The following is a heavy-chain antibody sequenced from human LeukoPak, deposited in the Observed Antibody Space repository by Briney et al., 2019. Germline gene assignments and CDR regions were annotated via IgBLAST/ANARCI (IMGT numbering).Heavy chain of an antibody. Sequence: GGSLRLSCAASGFTFSSYAMSWVRQAPGKGLEWVSAINGGNSSTYYADSVKGRFTISRDNAKNSLYLQMNGLRAEDTAVYYCAREGRYCSGGSCSSSRRSFDYWGQGTLVTVSS. CDR2: INGGNSST. V-gene: IGHV3-23*01. J-gene: IGHJ4*02. CDR1: GFTFSSYA. CDR3: AREGRYCSGGSCSSSRRSFDY. D-gene: IGHD2-15*01.